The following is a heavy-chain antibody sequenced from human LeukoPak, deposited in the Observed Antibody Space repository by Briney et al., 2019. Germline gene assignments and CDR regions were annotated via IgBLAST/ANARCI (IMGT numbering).Heavy chain of an antibody. CDR3: ARKYCSSTSCLFDY. CDR1: GFTFSSYE. Sequence: GGSLRPSCVASGFTFSSYEMNWVRQAPGKGLEWVSYISNSGSTIYYADSVKGRFTIPRDNAKNSLYLQMNSLRAEDTAVYYCARKYCSSTSCLFDYWGQGTLVTVSS. D-gene: IGHD2-2*01. J-gene: IGHJ4*02. V-gene: IGHV3-48*03. CDR2: ISNSGSTI.